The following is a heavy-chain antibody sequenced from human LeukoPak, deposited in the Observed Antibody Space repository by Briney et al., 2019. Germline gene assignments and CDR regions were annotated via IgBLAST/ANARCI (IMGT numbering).Heavy chain of an antibody. Sequence: PGGSLRLSCAASGFTFSSYGMHWVRQAPGKGLEWVAVISYDGSNKYYADSVKGRLTISRDNSKNTLYLQMNSLRAEDTAVYYCARAPYYDSSGYYDCWGQGTLVTVSS. CDR2: ISYDGSNK. V-gene: IGHV3-30*03. D-gene: IGHD3-22*01. J-gene: IGHJ4*02. CDR3: ARAPYYDSSGYYDC. CDR1: GFTFSSYG.